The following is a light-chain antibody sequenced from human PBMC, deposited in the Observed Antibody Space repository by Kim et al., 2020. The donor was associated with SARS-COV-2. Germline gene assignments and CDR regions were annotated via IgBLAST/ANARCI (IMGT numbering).Light chain of an antibody. CDR1: SSDVGGYNY. CDR3: SSYAGSNNVV. V-gene: IGLV2-8*01. CDR2: EVS. J-gene: IGLJ2*01. Sequence: GQSVPVSCPGTSSDVGGYNYVSWYQQHPGKAPKLMIYEVSKRPSGVPDRFSGSKSGNTASLTVSGLQAEDEADYYCSSYAGSNNVVFGGGTKLTVL.